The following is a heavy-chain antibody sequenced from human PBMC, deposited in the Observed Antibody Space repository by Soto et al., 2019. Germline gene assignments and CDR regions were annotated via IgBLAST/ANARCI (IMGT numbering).Heavy chain of an antibody. CDR2: IIPISGTT. D-gene: IGHD3-22*01. CDR3: ARGPDRSGFYLFDC. V-gene: IGHV1-69*13. CDR1: GGSLSDHA. J-gene: IGHJ4*02. Sequence: SVKVCCRSSGGSLSDHAISLVRQAPGQGPEWMGGIIPISGTTNYAQKFRDRVTITADESMTTAYMDLTSLRSEDSAVYYCARGPDRSGFYLFDCWGQGTLVTVSS.